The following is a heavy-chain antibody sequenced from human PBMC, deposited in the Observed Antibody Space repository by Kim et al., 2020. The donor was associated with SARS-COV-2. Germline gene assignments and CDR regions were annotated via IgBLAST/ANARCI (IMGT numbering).Heavy chain of an antibody. V-gene: IGHV4-59*01. Sequence: SETLSLTCTVSGGSNSSYYWSWIRQPPGKGLEWIGYIYYSGSTKYNPSLKSRVTISVDTSKNQFSLKLSSVTAADTAVYYCARRRGGTYYFDYWGQGTLV. CDR2: IYYSGST. CDR1: GGSNSSYY. J-gene: IGHJ4*02. CDR3: ARRRGGTYYFDY. D-gene: IGHD2-15*01.